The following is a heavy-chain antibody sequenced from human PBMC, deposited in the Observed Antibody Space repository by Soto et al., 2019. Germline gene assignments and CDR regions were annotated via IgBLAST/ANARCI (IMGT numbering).Heavy chain of an antibody. V-gene: IGHV4-30-2*01. Sequence: QLQLQESGSGLVKPSQTLSLTCAVSGGSISSGGYSWSWIRQPPGKGLEWIGYIFPSGSTYYNPSLKSRVTISVDTSKNQFSLKVNSVTAADTAVYFCARAGGRGSPAWYFDLWGRGTLVTVSS. D-gene: IGHD1-26*01. J-gene: IGHJ2*01. CDR3: ARAGGRGSPAWYFDL. CDR2: IFPSGST. CDR1: GGSISSGGYS.